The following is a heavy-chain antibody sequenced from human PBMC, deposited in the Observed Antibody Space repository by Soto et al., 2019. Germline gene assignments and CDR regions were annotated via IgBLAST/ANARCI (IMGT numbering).Heavy chain of an antibody. CDR2: IYPGDSDT. CDR3: ARFGGPGLSHNWFDS. D-gene: IGHD3-16*01. CDR1: GYIFSIYW. Sequence: GESLKISCKGSGYIFSIYWIGWVRQVPGKGLEWMGIIYPGDSDTRYSLSFQGQVTISVDKSISTAYLQWSSLKASDTAMYYCARFGGPGLSHNWFDSWGQGTLVTVSS. V-gene: IGHV5-51*01. J-gene: IGHJ5*01.